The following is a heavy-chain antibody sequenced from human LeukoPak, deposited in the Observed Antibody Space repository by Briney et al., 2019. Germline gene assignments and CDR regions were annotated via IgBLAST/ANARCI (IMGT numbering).Heavy chain of an antibody. D-gene: IGHD3-22*01. J-gene: IGHJ6*03. CDR3: ARGHPPPYYYDSSGYYYYMDV. CDR1: GGSFSGYY. CDR2: INHSGST. Sequence: SETLSLTCAVYGGSFSGYYWSWIRQPPGKGLEWIGEINHSGSTNYNPSLKSRVTISVDTSKNQFSLKLSSVTAADTAVYYCARGHPPPYYYDSSGYYYYMDVWGKGTTVTVSS. V-gene: IGHV4-34*01.